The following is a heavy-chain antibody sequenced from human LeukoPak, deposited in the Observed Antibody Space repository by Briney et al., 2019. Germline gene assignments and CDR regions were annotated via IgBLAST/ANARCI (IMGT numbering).Heavy chain of an antibody. V-gene: IGHV4-39*01. Sequence: SETLSLTCTVSGGSISSSRYYWGWIRQPSGKGLEWIGSIYYSGSTYNNPSLKSRVTISVDTSKNQFSLKLTSVTAAYTAVYFCVRSGLVGGPFDYWGQGTQVTVSS. D-gene: IGHD1-26*01. CDR2: IYYSGST. J-gene: IGHJ4*02. CDR1: GGSISSSRYY. CDR3: VRSGLVGGPFDY.